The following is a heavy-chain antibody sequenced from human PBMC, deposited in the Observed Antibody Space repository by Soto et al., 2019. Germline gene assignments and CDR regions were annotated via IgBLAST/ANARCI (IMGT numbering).Heavy chain of an antibody. CDR3: ARGISGWFPFDY. CDR2: IYYSGST. D-gene: IGHD6-19*01. J-gene: IGHJ4*02. Sequence: SETLSLTCAAYGGSFSGYYWSCIRQPPGKGLEWIGYIYYSGSTYYNPSLKSRVTISVDTSKNQFSLKVRSVTAADTAVYYCARGISGWFPFDYWGQGTLVTVSS. V-gene: IGHV4-34*01. CDR1: GGSFSGYY.